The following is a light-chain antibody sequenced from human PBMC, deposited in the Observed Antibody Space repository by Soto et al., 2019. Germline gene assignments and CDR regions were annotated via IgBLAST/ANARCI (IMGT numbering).Light chain of an antibody. V-gene: IGKV3-15*01. J-gene: IGKJ1*01. CDR3: EQYNIHWR. CDR1: QSVGSN. Sequence: IVMTKSPATVSVSPGDGDTLSCRASQSVGSNLAWYQQKPGQPPRLLISGASTRATGIPARFSGSGSGTEFTLTISSLQPDDFATYYCEQYNIHWRFGQGAKVAI. CDR2: GAS.